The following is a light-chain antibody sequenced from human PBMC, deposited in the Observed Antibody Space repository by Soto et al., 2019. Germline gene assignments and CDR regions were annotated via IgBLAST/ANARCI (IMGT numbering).Light chain of an antibody. CDR2: DAS. Sequence: EIVLTQSPGTLSLSPGERATLSCRASQSVSSSYLAWYQQKPGQAPRLLIFDASSRATGIPDRFSGSASGTDFTLTIPRLEPEDSAVYYCHQYGNSPQTFGQGTKLAIK. CDR3: HQYGNSPQT. V-gene: IGKV3-20*01. CDR1: QSVSSSY. J-gene: IGKJ2*01.